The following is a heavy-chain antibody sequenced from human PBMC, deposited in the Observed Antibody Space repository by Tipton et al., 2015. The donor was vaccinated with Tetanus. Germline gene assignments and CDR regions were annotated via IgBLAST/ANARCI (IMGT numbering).Heavy chain of an antibody. J-gene: IGHJ4*02. V-gene: IGHV4-39*01. CDR3: ARHNSGYFTFFDS. CDR1: SVSIADNTNY. D-gene: IGHD3-3*01. CDR2: IYSSGDT. Sequence: LRLSCTVSSVSIADNTNYWGWIRQPPGKGLEWIGSIYSSGDTYSNPSLKSRVTMSVDTSRNQLSLRLSSVTAADTAEYYCARHNSGYFTFFDSWGQGILVTVSS.